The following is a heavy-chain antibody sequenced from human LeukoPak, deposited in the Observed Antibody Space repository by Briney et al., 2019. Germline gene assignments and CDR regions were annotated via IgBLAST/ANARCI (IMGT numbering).Heavy chain of an antibody. V-gene: IGHV4-34*01. Sequence: SETLSLTCAVSGGPLSGYFWSWIRQSSGKGLEWIGEIHNSGTTNYNPSLNSRVTISEDTSENQFYLNLSSVTAADTAVYYCARRYYYNLGSFPFDFWGQGTLVTVSS. CDR3: ARRYYYNLGSFPFDF. D-gene: IGHD3-10*01. CDR1: GGPLSGYF. J-gene: IGHJ4*02. CDR2: IHNSGTT.